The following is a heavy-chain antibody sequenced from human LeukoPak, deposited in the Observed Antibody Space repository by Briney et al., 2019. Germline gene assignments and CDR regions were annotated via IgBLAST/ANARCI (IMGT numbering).Heavy chain of an antibody. J-gene: IGHJ4*02. Sequence: SVKVSCKASGGTFSSYAISWVRQAPGQGLEWMGRIIPILGIANYAQKFQGRVTITADKSTSTAYMELSSLRSEDTAVYYCATEKSRNRGDGGYYPFDYWGQGTLVTVSS. CDR3: ATEKSRNRGDGGYYPFDY. D-gene: IGHD3-22*01. V-gene: IGHV1-69*04. CDR2: IIPILGIA. CDR1: GGTFSSYA.